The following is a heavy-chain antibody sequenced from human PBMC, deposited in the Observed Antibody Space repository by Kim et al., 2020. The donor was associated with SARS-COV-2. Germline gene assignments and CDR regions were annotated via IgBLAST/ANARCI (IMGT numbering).Heavy chain of an antibody. D-gene: IGHD3-10*01. Sequence: ASVKVSCKASGYTFTSYAMHWVRQAPGQRLEWMGWINAGNGNTKYSQKFQGRVTITRDTSASTAYMELSSLRSEDTAVYYCARLLLWFGEYASDFDYWGQGTLVTVSS. CDR1: GYTFTSYA. V-gene: IGHV1-3*01. J-gene: IGHJ4*02. CDR2: INAGNGNT. CDR3: ARLLLWFGEYASDFDY.